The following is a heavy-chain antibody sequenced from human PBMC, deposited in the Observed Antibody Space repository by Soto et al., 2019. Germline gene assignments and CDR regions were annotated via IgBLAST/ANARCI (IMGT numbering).Heavy chain of an antibody. J-gene: IGHJ5*02. D-gene: IGHD5-12*01. CDR1: GYTFTDYA. V-gene: IGHV1-3*01. CDR2: VNGGNGNT. CDR3: ARARLDGNGYTWSWFDP. Sequence: QVQLVQSEAEVKEPGASVKVSCKASGYTFTDYALQWVRQAPGQRREWMGWVNGGNGNTKYSQKFLGRIAFTRDTSASIAYMEMSSLTYEDTAVFYCARARLDGNGYTWSWFDPWGQGVLVTVSS.